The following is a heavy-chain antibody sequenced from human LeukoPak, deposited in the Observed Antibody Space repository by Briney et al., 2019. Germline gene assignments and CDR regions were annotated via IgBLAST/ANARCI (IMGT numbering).Heavy chain of an antibody. Sequence: GGSLRLSCAASGFTFSSYSMNWVRQAPGKGLEWVSSISSSSSYTYYADSVKGRFTISRDNAKNSLYLQMNSLRAEDTAVYYCARDPPPKRRVHYYYYYMDVWGKGTTVTVSS. V-gene: IGHV3-21*01. CDR1: GFTFSSYS. CDR2: ISSSSSYT. CDR3: ARDPPPKRRVHYYYYYMDV. D-gene: IGHD3-10*01. J-gene: IGHJ6*03.